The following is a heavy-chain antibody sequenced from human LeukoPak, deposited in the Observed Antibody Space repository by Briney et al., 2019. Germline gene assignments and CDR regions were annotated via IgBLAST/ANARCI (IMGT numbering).Heavy chain of an antibody. CDR2: IKPNSGDT. CDR3: ARDRDGYNGIFDY. D-gene: IGHD5-24*01. V-gene: IGHV1-2*02. Sequence: PGASVKVSCKASGYSFADYYMHWVRQAPGQGLEWMGWIKPNSGDTRSAQKFQGRVIMTRDTSTGTAYMELSSLRSEDTAVYYCARDRDGYNGIFDYWGQGTLVTVSS. CDR1: GYSFADYY. J-gene: IGHJ4*02.